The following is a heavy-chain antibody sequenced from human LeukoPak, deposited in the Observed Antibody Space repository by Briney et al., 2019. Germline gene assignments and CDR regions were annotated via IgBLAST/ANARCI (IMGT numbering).Heavy chain of an antibody. CDR1: GFSFNSYA. D-gene: IGHD4-17*01. Sequence: GGSLRLSCAASGFSFNSYAMSWVRQAPGKGLEWVSAISGSGGSTYYADSVKGRFTISRDNSKNTLYLQMNSLRAEDTAVYYCAKTIYGFVDYWGQGTLVTVSS. V-gene: IGHV3-23*01. CDR2: ISGSGGST. CDR3: AKTIYGFVDY. J-gene: IGHJ4*02.